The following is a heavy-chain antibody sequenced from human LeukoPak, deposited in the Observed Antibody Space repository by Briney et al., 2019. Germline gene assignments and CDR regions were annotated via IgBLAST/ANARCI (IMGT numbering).Heavy chain of an antibody. CDR3: AKDPVCGYDCYYYGMDF. V-gene: IGHV3-23*01. CDR2: ISGNCGST. CDR1: GIAFGRFS. Sequence: GRSLTLVCTASGIAFGRFSMGCVRLAKGKGMECVSSISGNCGSTYYADSVKSRFTISRDNSKNTLYLQMNSLRAEDTAVYYCAKDPVCGYDCYYYGMDFWGQGTTVTVSS. J-gene: IGHJ6*02. D-gene: IGHD5-12*01.